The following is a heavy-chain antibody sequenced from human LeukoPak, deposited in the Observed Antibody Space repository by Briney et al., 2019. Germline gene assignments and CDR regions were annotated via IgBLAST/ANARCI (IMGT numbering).Heavy chain of an antibody. D-gene: IGHD6-19*01. CDR2: ISYDGSNK. V-gene: IGHV3-30-3*01. J-gene: IGHJ4*02. Sequence: PGGSLRLSCAASGFTFSSYAMHWVRQAPGKGLEWVAVISYDGSNKYYADSVKGRFTFSRDNSKNTLYLQMNSLRAEDTAVYYCAREGYSSGWSNGYFDYWGQGTLVTVSS. CDR1: GFTFSSYA. CDR3: AREGYSSGWSNGYFDY.